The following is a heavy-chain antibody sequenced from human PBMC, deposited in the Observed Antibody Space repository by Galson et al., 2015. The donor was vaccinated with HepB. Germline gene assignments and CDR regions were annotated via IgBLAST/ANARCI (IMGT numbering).Heavy chain of an antibody. D-gene: IGHD1-26*01. J-gene: IGHJ4*02. CDR3: TGRGTDY. Sequence: SLRLSCAASGFTFSSAWMSWVRQAPGKGLEWVGRNKSKTDGGTTDYAAPVKGRFTISRDDSKNTLYLQMNSLKTEDTAVYYCTGRGTDYWGQGTLVTVSS. V-gene: IGHV3-15*01. CDR2: NKSKTDGGTT. CDR1: GFTFSSAW.